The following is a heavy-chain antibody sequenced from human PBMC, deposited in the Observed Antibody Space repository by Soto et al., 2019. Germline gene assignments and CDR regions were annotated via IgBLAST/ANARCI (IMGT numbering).Heavy chain of an antibody. J-gene: IGHJ6*02. D-gene: IGHD1-1*01. CDR1: RFTFSTYA. CDR2: ISYDASNK. CDR3: AKQALHLDLYYYYGMDV. Sequence: GGSLRLSCAASRFTFSTYAMHWVRQAPGKGLEWLAVISYDASNKYYADSVKGRFTISRDNSKNTLYLQMNSLRAEDTAVYYCAKQALHLDLYYYYGMDVWGQGTPVTVSS. V-gene: IGHV3-30*18.